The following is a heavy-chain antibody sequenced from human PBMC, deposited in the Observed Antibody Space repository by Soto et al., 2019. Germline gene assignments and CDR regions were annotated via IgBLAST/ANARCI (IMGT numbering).Heavy chain of an antibody. CDR2: ISYDGSNK. J-gene: IGHJ6*02. D-gene: IGHD3-10*01. CDR3: ARAGRGSGSYYKPYYYYYYGMDV. Sequence: QVQLVESGGGVVQPGRSLRLSCAASGFTFSSYGMHWVRQAPGKGLEWVAVISYDGSNKYYADSVKGRFTISRDNSKNTLYLQMNSLRAQDTAVYYCARAGRGSGSYYKPYYYYYYGMDVWGQGTTVTVSS. V-gene: IGHV3-30*03. CDR1: GFTFSSYG.